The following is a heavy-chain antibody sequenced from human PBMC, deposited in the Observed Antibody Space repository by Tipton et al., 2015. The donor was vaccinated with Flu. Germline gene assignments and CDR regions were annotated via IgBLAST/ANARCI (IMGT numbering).Heavy chain of an antibody. CDR2: ISGSGGLT. J-gene: IGHJ2*01. CDR1: GLTFSSYG. CDR3: AKIGLIGNWYFDV. V-gene: IGHV3-23*01. Sequence: SLRLSCAASGLTFSSYGMAWVRQAPGRGLEWVSSISGSGGLTYYADSVKGRFSTSRDNSKNTLYLQTNSLRAEDTAVYYCAKIGLIGNWYFDVWGRGTLVTISS. D-gene: IGHD2-8*01.